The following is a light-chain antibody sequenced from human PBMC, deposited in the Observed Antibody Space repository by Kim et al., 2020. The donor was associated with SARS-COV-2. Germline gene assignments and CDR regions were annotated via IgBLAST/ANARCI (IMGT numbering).Light chain of an antibody. CDR2: DAS. CDR3: QKYDVAPYT. Sequence: SASVGDRVTITCRASQGIYKYLAWYQQKPGKVPKLLIYDASTLQSGFPSRFSGRGSGTSFTLTINSLQPEDVATYYCQKYDVAPYTFGQGTKLEI. CDR1: QGIYKY. J-gene: IGKJ2*01. V-gene: IGKV1-27*01.